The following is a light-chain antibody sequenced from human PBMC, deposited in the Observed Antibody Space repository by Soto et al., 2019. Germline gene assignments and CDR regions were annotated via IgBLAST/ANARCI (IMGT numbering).Light chain of an antibody. CDR1: QSVSSN. CDR3: QQYNNWPTWT. Sequence: EIVVTQSPATLSVSPGERSTLSGRASQSVSSNLAWYQQKPGQAPRLLIYGASTRATGIPARFSGSGSGTEFTLTISSLQSEDFAVYYCQQYNNWPTWTFGQGTKVDIK. V-gene: IGKV3-15*01. CDR2: GAS. J-gene: IGKJ1*01.